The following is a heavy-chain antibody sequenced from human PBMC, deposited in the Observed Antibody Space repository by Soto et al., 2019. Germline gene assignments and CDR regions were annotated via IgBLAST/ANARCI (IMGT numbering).Heavy chain of an antibody. Sequence: GGSLRLSCAASGFTLSDCAMHWVRQAPGKGLEWVAVISYDGSDKYHADSVKGRFTVSRDNSKNTLFLQMNSLRAEDTAVYYCARSYEDSGYSFDYWGQGTLVTVSS. CDR1: GFTLSDCA. J-gene: IGHJ4*02. CDR2: ISYDGSDK. D-gene: IGHD3-22*01. CDR3: ARSYEDSGYSFDY. V-gene: IGHV3-30-3*01.